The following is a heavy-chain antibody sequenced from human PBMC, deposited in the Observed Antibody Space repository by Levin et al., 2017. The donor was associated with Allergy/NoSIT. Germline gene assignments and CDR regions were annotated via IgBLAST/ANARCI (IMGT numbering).Heavy chain of an antibody. J-gene: IGHJ3*02. V-gene: IGHV3-30-3*01. CDR3: ARNRVEYYDSRNHADAFDI. D-gene: IGHD3-22*01. Sequence: GGSLRLSCAASGFTFSHYAMHWVRRAPGKGLEWVAVLSYDGGNKYYADSVKGRFIISRDNSKNTLYLRMNSLRAEDTAVYYCARNRVEYYDSRNHADAFDIWDQGTMVTVSS. CDR1: GFTFSHYA. CDR2: LSYDGGNK.